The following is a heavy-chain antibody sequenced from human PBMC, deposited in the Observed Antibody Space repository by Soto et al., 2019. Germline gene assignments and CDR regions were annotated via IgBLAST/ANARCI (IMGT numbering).Heavy chain of an antibody. D-gene: IGHD4-17*01. J-gene: IGHJ4*02. CDR3: AQAITTVTYYDY. V-gene: IGHV4-4*02. CDR2: IYYSGST. Sequence: SETLSLTCAVSGGSISSSNWWSWVRQPPGKGLEWIGYIYYSGSTNYNPSLKSRVTISVDTSKNQFSLKLSSVTAADTAVYYWAQAITTVTYYDYWGQGTLVTVSS. CDR1: GGSISSSNW.